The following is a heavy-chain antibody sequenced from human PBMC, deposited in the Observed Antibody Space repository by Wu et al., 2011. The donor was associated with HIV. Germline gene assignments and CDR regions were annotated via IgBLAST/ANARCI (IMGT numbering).Heavy chain of an antibody. Sequence: QVQAGCSLGLSEEAWGSVKVSCKASGYTFSTYYIYWVRQAPGQGLECMGIFSPSGGTTSYAQKFQGRVVMTGDTSASTVYMELSSLRFEDTAVYYCARAVSSESKTLGDAFDIWGQGTMLTVSS. CDR2: FSPSGGTT. D-gene: IGHD3-10*01. V-gene: IGHV1-46*01. J-gene: IGHJ3*02. CDR3: ARAVSSESKTLGDAFDI. CDR1: GYTFSTYY.